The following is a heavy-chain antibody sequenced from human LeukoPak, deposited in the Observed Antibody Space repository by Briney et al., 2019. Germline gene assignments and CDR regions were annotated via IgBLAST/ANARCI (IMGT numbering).Heavy chain of an antibody. CDR3: ARDLWFGELLPHYFDY. V-gene: IGHV3-7*03. CDR1: GFTFSSYW. Sequence: GGSPRLSCAASGFTFSSYWMSWVRQAPGKGLEWVANIKQDGSEKYYVDSVKGRFTISRDNAKNSLYLQMNSLRAEDTAVYYCARDLWFGELLPHYFDYWGQGTLVTVSS. J-gene: IGHJ4*02. CDR2: IKQDGSEK. D-gene: IGHD3-10*01.